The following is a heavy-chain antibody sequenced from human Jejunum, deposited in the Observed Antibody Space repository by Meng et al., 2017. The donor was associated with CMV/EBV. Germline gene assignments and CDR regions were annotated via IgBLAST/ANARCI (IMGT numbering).Heavy chain of an antibody. J-gene: IGHJ4*02. CDR3: ARDMHREVVIQDY. D-gene: IGHD3-10*01. Sequence: VNLKASGPGLGKPSETLSLTCTVSGVSISDYYWSWIRQPAGKGLEWIGRIYSNGATNYNPSLKSRVTMSVDTSKNQFSLKLSSVTAADTAVYFCARDMHREVVIQDYWGQGTLVTVSS. CDR2: IYSNGAT. V-gene: IGHV4-4*07. CDR1: GVSISDYY.